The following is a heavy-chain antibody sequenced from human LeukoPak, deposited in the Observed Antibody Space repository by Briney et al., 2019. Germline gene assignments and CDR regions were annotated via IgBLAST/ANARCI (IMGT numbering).Heavy chain of an antibody. CDR3: ARDCGGGCYSGFDY. J-gene: IGHJ4*02. Sequence: PSETLSLTCTVSGGSISSYYWSWIRQPPGKGLEWIGYIYHSGSTYYNPSLKSRVTISVDRSKNQFSLRLSSVTAADTAIYYCARDCGGGCYSGFDYWGQGALVTVSS. CDR2: IYHSGST. D-gene: IGHD2-15*01. CDR1: GGSISSYY. V-gene: IGHV4-59*01.